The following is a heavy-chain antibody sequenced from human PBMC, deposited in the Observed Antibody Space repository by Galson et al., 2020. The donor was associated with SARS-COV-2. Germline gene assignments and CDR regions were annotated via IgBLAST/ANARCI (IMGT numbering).Heavy chain of an antibody. D-gene: IGHD3-22*01. CDR2: ISGGGGTT. CDR1: GFTFSSYA. J-gene: IGHJ5*02. CDR3: AKDYDTSGYYLNWFDP. Sequence: GESLKISCAASGFTFSSYAMSWVRQAPGKGLEWVSAISGGGGTTYYADSVKGRFTISRDNSKNTLYLQMNSLRAEDTAVYYCAKDYDTSGYYLNWFDPWGQGTLVTVSS. V-gene: IGHV3-23*01.